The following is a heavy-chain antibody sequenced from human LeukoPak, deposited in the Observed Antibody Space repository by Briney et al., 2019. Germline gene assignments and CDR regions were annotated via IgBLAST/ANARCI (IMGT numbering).Heavy chain of an antibody. J-gene: IGHJ5*02. CDR3: VRGYSSSLPWFDP. V-gene: IGHV4-34*01. CDR2: INHSGST. Sequence: KPSETLSLTCAVYGGSFSGYYWSWIRQPPGKGLEWIGEINHSGSTNYNPSLKSRVTISVDTSKNQFSLKLSSVTAADTAVYYCVRGYSSSLPWFDPWGQGTLVTVSS. CDR1: GGSFSGYY. D-gene: IGHD6-13*01.